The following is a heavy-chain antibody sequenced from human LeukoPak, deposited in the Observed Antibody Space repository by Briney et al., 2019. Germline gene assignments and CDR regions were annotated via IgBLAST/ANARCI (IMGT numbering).Heavy chain of an antibody. CDR3: AREVAAAGPDYFDY. CDR1: GYSISSGYY. Sequence: SETLSLTCTVSGYSISSGYYWGWIRQPPGKGLEWIGYIYYSGSTNYNPSLKSRVTISVDTSKNQFSLKLSSVTAADTAVYYCAREVAAAGPDYFDYWGQGTLVTVSS. V-gene: IGHV4-61*01. D-gene: IGHD6-13*01. CDR2: IYYSGST. J-gene: IGHJ4*02.